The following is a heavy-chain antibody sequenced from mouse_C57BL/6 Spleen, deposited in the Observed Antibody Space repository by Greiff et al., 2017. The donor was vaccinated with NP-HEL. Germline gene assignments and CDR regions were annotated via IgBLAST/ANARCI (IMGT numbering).Heavy chain of an antibody. CDR3: ARHVYYGSNSYYFDY. V-gene: IGHV5-6*01. D-gene: IGHD1-1*01. CDR2: ISSGGSYT. CDR1: GFTFSSYG. J-gene: IGHJ2*01. Sequence: EVQVVESGGDLVKPGGSLKLSCAASGFTFSSYGMSWVRQTPDKRLEWVATISSGGSYTYYPDSVKGRFTISRDNAKNTLYLQMSSLKSEDTAMYYCARHVYYGSNSYYFDYWGQGTTLTVSS.